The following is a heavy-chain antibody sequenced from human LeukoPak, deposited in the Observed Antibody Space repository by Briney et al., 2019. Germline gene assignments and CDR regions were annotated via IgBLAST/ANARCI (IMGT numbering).Heavy chain of an antibody. CDR3: ASWDSRTYYFDY. V-gene: IGHV4-38-2*01. Sequence: SETLSLTCAVSGYSISSGYYWGWIRQPPGRGLEWIGSIYHSGSTYYNPSLKSRVTISVDTSKNQFSLKLCSVTAADTAVYYCASWDSRTYYFDYWGQGTLVTVSS. CDR2: IYHSGST. CDR1: GYSISSGYY. J-gene: IGHJ4*02. D-gene: IGHD1-26*01.